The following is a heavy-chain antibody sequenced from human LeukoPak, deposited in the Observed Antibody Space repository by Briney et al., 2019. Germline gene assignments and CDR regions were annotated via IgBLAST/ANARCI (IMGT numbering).Heavy chain of an antibody. Sequence: SVKVSCKASGYTFTGYYMHWVRQAPGQGLEWMGRIIPIFGTANYAQKFQGRVTITTDESTSTAYMELSSLRSEDTAVYYCARGAGSSFDYWGQGTLVTVSS. CDR3: ARGAGSSFDY. V-gene: IGHV1-69*05. CDR2: IIPIFGTA. CDR1: GYTFTGYY. J-gene: IGHJ4*02. D-gene: IGHD6-13*01.